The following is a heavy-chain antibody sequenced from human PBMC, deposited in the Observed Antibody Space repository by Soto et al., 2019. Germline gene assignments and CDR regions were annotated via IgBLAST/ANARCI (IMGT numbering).Heavy chain of an antibody. CDR3: AKRKGQNYDFWSGYYFDY. D-gene: IGHD3-3*01. CDR1: GFTFSSYG. V-gene: IGHV3-30*18. J-gene: IGHJ4*02. CDR2: VIYDGTNK. Sequence: QRGGSLRLYCPASGFTFSSYGMHWVRQAPGKGLEWVAGVIYDGTNKYYADSVKGRFTISRDNSKQTLYLQMTSLRTEDTAVYYCAKRKGQNYDFWSGYYFDYWGQGTRVTVSS.